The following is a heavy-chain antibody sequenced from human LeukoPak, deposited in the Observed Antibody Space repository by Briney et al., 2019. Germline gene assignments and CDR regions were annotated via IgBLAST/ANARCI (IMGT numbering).Heavy chain of an antibody. CDR3: ARQAIVVVTAIGSFDY. V-gene: IGHV4-39*01. D-gene: IGHD2-21*02. J-gene: IGHJ4*02. Sequence: SETLSLTCTVSGGSISSSSYYGGWIRPPPGKGLEWIGSIYYSGSTYYNPSLKSRVTISVDTSKNQFPLKLSSVTAADTAVYYCARQAIVVVTAIGSFDYWGQGTLVTVSS. CDR1: GGSISSSSYY. CDR2: IYYSGST.